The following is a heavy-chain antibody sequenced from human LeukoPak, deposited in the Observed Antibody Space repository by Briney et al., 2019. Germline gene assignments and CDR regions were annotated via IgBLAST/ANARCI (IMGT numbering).Heavy chain of an antibody. Sequence: GASVKVSCKASGYTFTSYDINWVRQATGQGLEWMGWMNPNSGNTGYAQKFQGRVTMTRNTSISTAYMELSSLRSEDTAVYYCARGRVGATGNWFDPWGQGTLVTVSS. CDR1: GYTFTSYD. J-gene: IGHJ5*02. V-gene: IGHV1-8*01. CDR3: ARGRVGATGNWFDP. CDR2: MNPNSGNT. D-gene: IGHD1-26*01.